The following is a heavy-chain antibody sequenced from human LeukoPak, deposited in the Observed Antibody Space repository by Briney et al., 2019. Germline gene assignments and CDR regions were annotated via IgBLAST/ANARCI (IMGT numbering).Heavy chain of an antibody. CDR3: AKGSSGYFVDL. D-gene: IGHD3-22*01. V-gene: IGHV3-23*01. CDR2: ISGSGGST. J-gene: IGHJ5*02. CDR1: GFTFSSYG. Sequence: GGSLRLSCAASGFTFSSYGMSWVRQAPGKGLECVSSISGSGGSTNHADSVKGRFTISRDNSKNTLFLQMNSLRAEDTALYYCAKGSSGYFVDLWGQGTLVTVSS.